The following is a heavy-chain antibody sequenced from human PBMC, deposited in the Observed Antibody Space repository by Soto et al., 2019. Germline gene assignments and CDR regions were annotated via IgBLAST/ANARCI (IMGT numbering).Heavy chain of an antibody. V-gene: IGHV3-53*02. CDR3: ARGGSGRYEDVDY. D-gene: IGHD6-19*01. J-gene: IGHJ4*02. CDR1: GFTVSSNY. Sequence: EVQLVETGGGLIQPGGSLRLSCAASGFTVSSNYMSWVRQAPGKGLEWVSIIYSGGSIYYADSVKGRFTISRDNSKNSMYLQMNSLRAEDTAVYYCARGGSGRYEDVDYWGQGTLVTVSS. CDR2: IYSGGSI.